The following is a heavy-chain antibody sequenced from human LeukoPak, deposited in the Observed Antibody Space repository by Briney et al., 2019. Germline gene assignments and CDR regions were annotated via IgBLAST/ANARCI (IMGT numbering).Heavy chain of an antibody. Sequence: SETLSLTCSVSPDSISSSSHYWGWIRQPPGKGLEWIGEINHSGSTNYNPSLKSRVTISVDTSKNQFSLKLSSVTAADTAVYYRARGRNGIVVVPAATNFDYWGQGTLVTVSS. V-gene: IGHV4-39*07. CDR2: INHSGST. CDR3: ARGRNGIVVVPAATNFDY. J-gene: IGHJ4*02. CDR1: PDSISSSSHY. D-gene: IGHD2-2*01.